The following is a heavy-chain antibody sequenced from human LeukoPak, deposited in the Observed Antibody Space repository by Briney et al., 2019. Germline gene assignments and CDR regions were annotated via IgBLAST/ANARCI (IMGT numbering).Heavy chain of an antibody. D-gene: IGHD3-16*01. V-gene: IGHV4-4*07. Sequence: SETLSLTCTVSGGSISSYYWSWIRQPAGKGLEWIGRISSSGSTNYNPSLKSRVTMSVDTSKHQFSLKFTSVTAADTAVYYCAREGRGSHSGYWGQGTLVTVSS. CDR3: AREGRGSHSGY. J-gene: IGHJ4*02. CDR2: ISSSGST. CDR1: GGSISSYY.